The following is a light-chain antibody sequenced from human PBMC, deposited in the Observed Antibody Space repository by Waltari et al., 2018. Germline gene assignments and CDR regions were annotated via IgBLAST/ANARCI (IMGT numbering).Light chain of an antibody. CDR2: ASS. Sequence: IVLTQSPGTLSLSLGGRATLSCRASQNIAHYLAWYQQKPGQAPRLLIYASSTRAAGIPDRFSGSGSGADFSLTITRLEPDDFAVYYCQHHFRLPATFGQGTKV. V-gene: IGKV3-20*01. CDR3: QHHFRLPAT. J-gene: IGKJ1*01. CDR1: QNIAHY.